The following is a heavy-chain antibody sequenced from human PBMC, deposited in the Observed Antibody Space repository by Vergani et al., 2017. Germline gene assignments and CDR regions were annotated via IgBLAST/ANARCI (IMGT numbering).Heavy chain of an antibody. CDR1: GFTFSSYW. CDR3: ASDTLQLDAFDI. D-gene: IGHD1-1*01. J-gene: IGHJ3*02. Sequence: EVQLVESGGGLVQPGGSLRLSCAASGFTFSSYWMSWVRQAPGKGLAWVANIKQDGSEKYYVDSVKGRFTISRDNAKNSLYLQMNSLRAEDTAVYYCASDTLQLDAFDIWGQGTMVTFSA. V-gene: IGHV3-7*03. CDR2: IKQDGSEK.